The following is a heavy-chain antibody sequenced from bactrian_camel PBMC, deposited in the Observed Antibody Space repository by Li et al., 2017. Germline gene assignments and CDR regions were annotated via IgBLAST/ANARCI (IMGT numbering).Heavy chain of an antibody. CDR2: VNSDGSI. CDR3: AKDLFPATQVLGVKTPEPEAFGY. V-gene: IGHV3S53*01. J-gene: IGHJ6*01. CDR1: GDTVSSRY. D-gene: IGHD3*01. Sequence: HVQLVESGGGSVQAGGSLTLSCSVSGDTVSSRYMAWFRQAPGKEREGVAGVNSDGSISHADSVKGRFAISRDNTKNMLYLQMNSLKSEDTALYYCAKDLFPATQVLGVKTPEPEAFGYWGQGTQVTVS.